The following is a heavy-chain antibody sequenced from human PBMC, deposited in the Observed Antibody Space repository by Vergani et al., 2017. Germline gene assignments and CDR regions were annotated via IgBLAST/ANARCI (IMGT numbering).Heavy chain of an antibody. Sequence: QLQLQESGSGLVKPSQTLSLTCAVSGDSITNGGFSWNWIRQPPGKGPEWLGYIFPSGNSDYNPSLKNRVSISLDKSKNQFSLTLTSVTAADTAVYYCASDTHSGQRADRWGQGILVTVTS. J-gene: IGHJ5*02. CDR2: IFPSGNS. V-gene: IGHV4-30-2*02. D-gene: IGHD6-19*01. CDR3: ASDTHSGQRADR. CDR1: GDSITNGGFS.